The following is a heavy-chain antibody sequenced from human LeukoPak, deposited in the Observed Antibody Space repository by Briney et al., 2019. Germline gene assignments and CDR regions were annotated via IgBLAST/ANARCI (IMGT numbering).Heavy chain of an antibody. CDR1: GFTFSTYG. CDR2: ISYDGSNK. D-gene: IGHD2-21*02. V-gene: IGHV3-30*18. Sequence: GGSLRLSCAASGFTFSTYGMHWVRQAPGKGLEWVAVISYDGSNKYYADSVKGRFTISRDNSKNTLYLQMNSLRAEDTAVYYCAKDFPRSCCGDCYFVYWGQGTLVTVSP. J-gene: IGHJ4*02. CDR3: AKDFPRSCCGDCYFVY.